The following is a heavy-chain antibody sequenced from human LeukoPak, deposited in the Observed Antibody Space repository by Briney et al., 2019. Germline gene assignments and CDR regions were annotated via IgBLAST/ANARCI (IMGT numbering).Heavy chain of an antibody. CDR1: GFTFSSYE. CDR2: ISSSGSTI. D-gene: IGHD6-19*01. Sequence: RGSLRLSCAASGFTFSSYEMNWVRQAPGKGLEWVSYISSSGSTIYYADSVKGRFTISRDNAKNSLYLQMNSLRAEDTAVYYCARDTPHRSIAVAGTLYYYYGMDVWGQGTTVTVSS. V-gene: IGHV3-48*03. J-gene: IGHJ6*02. CDR3: ARDTPHRSIAVAGTLYYYYGMDV.